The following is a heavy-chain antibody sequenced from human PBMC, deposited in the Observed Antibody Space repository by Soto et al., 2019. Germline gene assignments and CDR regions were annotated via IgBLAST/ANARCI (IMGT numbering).Heavy chain of an antibody. CDR1: GLSITDSEMG. Sequence: QVTLKESGPVLVKPTETLTLRCTVSGLSITDSEMGVSWIRQPPGQPLEWLAHIASSGEKSYRTFLNSRLAISKDTSKSQIVLTMTNMDPADTATYYCARTHLAVAVSPWFDPWGQGIPVTVSS. CDR3: ARTHLAVAVSPWFDP. V-gene: IGHV2-26*01. D-gene: IGHD6-19*01. CDR2: IASSGEK. J-gene: IGHJ5*02.